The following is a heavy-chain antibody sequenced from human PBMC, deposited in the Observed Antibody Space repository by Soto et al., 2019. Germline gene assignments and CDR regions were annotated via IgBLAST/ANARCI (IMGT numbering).Heavy chain of an antibody. CDR2: IWYDGSNK. D-gene: IGHD5-18*01. V-gene: IGHV3-33*01. CDR3: ARAKGGIYSYGSPGDY. J-gene: IGHJ4*02. Sequence: QVQLVESGGGVVQPGRSLRLSCAACGYTFRSHGMHWVRQAPGKGLEWVAVIWYDGSNKYYADSVKGRFTISRDTSKNTLYLQMNSLRAEDTAVYYCARAKGGIYSYGSPGDYWGQGTLVTASS. CDR1: GYTFRSHG.